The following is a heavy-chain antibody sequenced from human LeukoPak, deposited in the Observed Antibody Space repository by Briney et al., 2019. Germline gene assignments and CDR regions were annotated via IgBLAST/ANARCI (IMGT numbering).Heavy chain of an antibody. D-gene: IGHD3-9*01. V-gene: IGHV3-53*01. Sequence: GGSLRLSCAASGFTVSSNYMSWVRQAPGKGLEWVSVIYRGGSTHYAGSAEGRSTISRDKSKNTVYLQLNSLRAEDTAVYYCAKVRYFGPSAFDIWGQGTMVTVSS. CDR3: AKVRYFGPSAFDI. CDR1: GFTVSSNY. J-gene: IGHJ3*02. CDR2: IYRGGST.